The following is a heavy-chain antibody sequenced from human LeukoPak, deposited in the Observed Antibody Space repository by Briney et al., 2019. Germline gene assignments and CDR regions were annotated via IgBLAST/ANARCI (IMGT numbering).Heavy chain of an antibody. J-gene: IGHJ6*03. Sequence: GGSLRLSCAASGFTFSGYWMTWVRQAPGKGLEWVSYISSSSATIYYADSVEGRFTISRDNAKNSLYLQMNSLRAEDTAVYYCARDAEVPGFFYYYYMDVWGKGTTVTVSS. D-gene: IGHD2-2*01. CDR3: ARDAEVPGFFYYYYMDV. V-gene: IGHV3-48*01. CDR1: GFTFSGYW. CDR2: ISSSSATI.